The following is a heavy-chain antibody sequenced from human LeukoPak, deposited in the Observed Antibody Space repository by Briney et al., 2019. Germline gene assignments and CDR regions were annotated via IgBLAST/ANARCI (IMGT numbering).Heavy chain of an antibody. CDR3: AKLATSDTGETY. Sequence: GASVKVSCKASGYTLTINHLHWVRQAPGQGLEWMGVINPSGDSTTYAQNFQGRVTMTRDTSTSTVYMELRSLRSEDTAIYYCAKLATSDTGETYWGQGTLVTVSS. D-gene: IGHD3-16*01. CDR1: GYTLTINH. CDR2: INPSGDST. V-gene: IGHV1-46*01. J-gene: IGHJ4*02.